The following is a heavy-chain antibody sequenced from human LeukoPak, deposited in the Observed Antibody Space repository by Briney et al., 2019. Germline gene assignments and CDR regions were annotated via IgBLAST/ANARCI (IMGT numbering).Heavy chain of an antibody. J-gene: IGHJ5*02. V-gene: IGHV1-18*01. CDR1: GYTFTNYG. CDR2: ISAYNGNT. Sequence: ASVKVSCKASGYTFTNYGVIWVRQAPVQGLEWMGWISAYNGNTNYAQNLQGRVTMTTDTSTTTAYMELRSLNSDDTAVYYCARWGRDFDDWFDPWGQGTLITVSS. CDR3: ARWGRDFDDWFDP. D-gene: IGHD3-9*01.